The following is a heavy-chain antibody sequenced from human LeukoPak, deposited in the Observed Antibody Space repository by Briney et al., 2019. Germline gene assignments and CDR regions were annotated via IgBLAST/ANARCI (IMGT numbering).Heavy chain of an antibody. CDR2: INPNSGGT. J-gene: IGHJ5*02. CDR3: ARGLSLLWFRELLSNGTKFLKANWFDP. D-gene: IGHD3-10*01. CDR1: GYTFTGYY. Sequence: ASVKVSCKASGYTFTGYYMHWVRQAPGQGLEWMGWINPNSGGTNYAQKFQGRVTMTRDTSIGTAYMELSRLRSDDTAVYYCARGLSLLWFRELLSNGTKFLKANWFDPWGQGTLVTVSS. V-gene: IGHV1-2*02.